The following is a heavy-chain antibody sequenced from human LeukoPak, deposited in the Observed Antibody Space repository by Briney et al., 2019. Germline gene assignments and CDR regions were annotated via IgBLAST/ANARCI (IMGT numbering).Heavy chain of an antibody. D-gene: IGHD3-22*01. CDR2: IYTGGST. Sequence: GGSLRLSCAASGFTVSGNYMGWVRQAPGRGLEWVSVIYTGGSTYYADSVKGRFTISRDDSKNTLYLQMNSLSAEDTAVYYCARRGYESSGPKYYFDHWGQGILVTVSS. CDR3: ARRGYESSGPKYYFDH. V-gene: IGHV3-53*01. J-gene: IGHJ4*02. CDR1: GFTVSGNY.